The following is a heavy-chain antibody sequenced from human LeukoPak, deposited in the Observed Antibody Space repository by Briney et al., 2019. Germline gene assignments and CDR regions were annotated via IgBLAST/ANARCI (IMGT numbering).Heavy chain of an antibody. CDR2: LIVNGSST. CDR1: GFTFSSYA. J-gene: IGHJ6*02. V-gene: IGHV3-23*01. CDR3: AKGSNYYYYYGMDV. Sequence: GGSLRLSCAASGFTFSSYAMSWVRQAPGKGLEWVSALIVNGSSTYYADSVKGRFTISRDNSKNTLYLQMNSLRAEDTAVYYCAKGSNYYYYYGMDVWGQGTTVTFS.